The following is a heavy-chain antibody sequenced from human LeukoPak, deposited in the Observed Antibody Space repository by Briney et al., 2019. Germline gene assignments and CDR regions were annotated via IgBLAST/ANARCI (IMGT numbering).Heavy chain of an antibody. D-gene: IGHD3-3*01. CDR3: ARSRYDFWSGYRFYYHYYMDV. V-gene: IGHV4-34*01. J-gene: IGHJ6*03. Sequence: SETLSLTCAVYGGSFSGYYWSWIRQPPGKGLEWIGEINHSGSTNYNPSLKSRVTISVDTSKNQFSLKLSSVTAADTAVYYCARSRYDFWSGYRFYYHYYMDVWGKGTTVTVSS. CDR1: GGSFSGYY. CDR2: INHSGST.